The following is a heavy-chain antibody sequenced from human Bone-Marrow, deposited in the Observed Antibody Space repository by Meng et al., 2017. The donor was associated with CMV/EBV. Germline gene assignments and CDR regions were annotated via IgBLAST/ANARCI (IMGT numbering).Heavy chain of an antibody. V-gene: IGHV1-69*02. J-gene: IGHJ3*02. Sequence: SVKVSCKASGGTFSSYSISWVRQAPGQGLEWMGRIIPILGIANYAQKFQGRVTITADKSTSTAYMELISLRSEDTAVYYCARTRSITMVRGYAFDIWGQGTMVTVSS. D-gene: IGHD3-10*01. CDR3: ARTRSITMVRGYAFDI. CDR1: GGTFSSYS. CDR2: IIPILGIA.